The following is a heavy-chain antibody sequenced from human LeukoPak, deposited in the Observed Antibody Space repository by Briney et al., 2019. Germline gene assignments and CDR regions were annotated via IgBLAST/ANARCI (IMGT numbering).Heavy chain of an antibody. V-gene: IGHV3-23*01. CDR3: AKLRGLRRIFDY. D-gene: IGHD5-12*01. CDR1: GFTVSSNY. Sequence: GGSLRLSCAASGFTVSSNYMSWVRQAPGKGLEWASAISGSGGSTYYADSVKGRFTISRDNSKNTLYLQMNSLRAEDTAVYYCAKLRGLRRIFDYWGQGTLVTVSS. CDR2: ISGSGGST. J-gene: IGHJ4*02.